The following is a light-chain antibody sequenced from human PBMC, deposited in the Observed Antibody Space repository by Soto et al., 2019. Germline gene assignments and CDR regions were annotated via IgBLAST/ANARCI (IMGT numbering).Light chain of an antibody. Sequence: DIQMTQSPSSLSASVGDRVTISCRASRSISTYLNWYQQKPGTAPRLLIYRASSVKSGVPPRFSGSGSGRDFTLTISSLRPEDIATYFCQQSYSSSPWTFGQGTKVEV. J-gene: IGKJ1*01. V-gene: IGKV1-39*01. CDR2: RAS. CDR1: RSISTY. CDR3: QQSYSSSPWT.